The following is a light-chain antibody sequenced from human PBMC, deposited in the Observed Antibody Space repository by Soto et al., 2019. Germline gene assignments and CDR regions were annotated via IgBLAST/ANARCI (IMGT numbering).Light chain of an antibody. CDR2: AAS. CDR3: QQSYSSPPMYT. CDR1: QTISSS. J-gene: IGKJ2*01. V-gene: IGKV1-39*01. Sequence: DIQMTQSPSSLSASVGDRVTITCRASQTISSSLNWYQQKPGKAPDLLIYAASNLQSGVPSRFSGSGSGSDFTLTISSLQPEDFATYYCQQSYSSPPMYTVGQGTRLDIK.